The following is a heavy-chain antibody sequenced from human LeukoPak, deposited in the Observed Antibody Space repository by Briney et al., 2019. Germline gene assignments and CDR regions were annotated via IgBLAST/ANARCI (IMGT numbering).Heavy chain of an antibody. D-gene: IGHD3-10*01. V-gene: IGHV3-30*03. CDR2: ISYDGSNK. J-gene: IGHJ6*03. CDR3: ARQALLWFGQRGKGYMDV. CDR1: GFTFSSYG. Sequence: GGSLRLSCAASGFTFSSYGMHWVRQAPGKGLEWVAVISYDGSNKYYADSVKGRFTISRDNSKNTLYLQMNSLRAEDTAVYYCARQALLWFGQRGKGYMDVWGKGTTVTVSS.